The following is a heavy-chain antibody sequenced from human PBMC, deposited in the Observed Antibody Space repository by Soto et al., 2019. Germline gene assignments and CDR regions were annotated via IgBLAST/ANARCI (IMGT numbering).Heavy chain of an antibody. CDR3: ARCIGRVAVAGHEYYFDY. CDR2: INPSGGST. D-gene: IGHD6-19*01. V-gene: IGHV1-46*03. Sequence: ASVKVSCKASGYTVTSYYMHWVGKAPGQGVEWRGIINPSGGSTSDAQKVQGRGTMTRGTSTSTGYMELSSLRSEDTAVYYCARCIGRVAVAGHEYYFDYWGQGTLVTVSS. CDR1: GYTVTSYY. J-gene: IGHJ4*02.